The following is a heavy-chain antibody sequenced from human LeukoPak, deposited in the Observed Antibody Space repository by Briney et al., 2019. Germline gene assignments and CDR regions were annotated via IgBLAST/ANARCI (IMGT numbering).Heavy chain of an antibody. D-gene: IGHD7-27*01. Sequence: PGGSLRLSRAASGFTFSSYAMSWVRQAPGKGLEWVSAISGSGGSTYYADSVKGRFTISRDNSKNTLYLQMNSLRAEDTAVYYCAKDLGPDLLSADYWGQGTLVTVSS. V-gene: IGHV3-23*01. J-gene: IGHJ4*02. CDR1: GFTFSSYA. CDR2: ISGSGGST. CDR3: AKDLGPDLLSADY.